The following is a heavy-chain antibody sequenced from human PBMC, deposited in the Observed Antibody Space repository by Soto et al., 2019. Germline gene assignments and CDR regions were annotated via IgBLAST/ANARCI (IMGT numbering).Heavy chain of an antibody. Sequence: QLVESGGGVVQPGRSLRLTCAGSGFTFSLFAMHWVRQAPGKGLEWVTVISYDGRNIYYADSVMGRFTISRDNSKNTVYLQTNNLRSEDTAVYYCAAHLYCGNDCYQAALNTWGHGTVVTVSS. CDR1: GFTFSLFA. V-gene: IGHV3-30-3*01. D-gene: IGHD2-21*02. CDR3: AAHLYCGNDCYQAALNT. CDR2: ISYDGRNI. J-gene: IGHJ3*01.